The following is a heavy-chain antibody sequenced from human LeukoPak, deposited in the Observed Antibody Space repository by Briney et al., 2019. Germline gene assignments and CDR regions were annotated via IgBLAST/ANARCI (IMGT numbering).Heavy chain of an antibody. J-gene: IGHJ6*02. CDR1: GGSFSGYY. CDR2: INHIGST. CDR3: ARTRCSSTSCLSYPYYYYYYGMDV. Sequence: TSETLSLTCAVYGGSFSGYYWSWIRQPPGKGLEWIGEINHIGSTNYNPSLKSRVTISVDTSKNQFSLKLSSVTAADTAVYYCARTRCSSTSCLSYPYYYYYYGMDVWGQGTTVTVSS. D-gene: IGHD2-2*01. V-gene: IGHV4-34*01.